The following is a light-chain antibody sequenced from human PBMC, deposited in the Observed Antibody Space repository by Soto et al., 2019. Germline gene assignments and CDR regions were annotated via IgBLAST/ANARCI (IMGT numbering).Light chain of an antibody. J-gene: IGLJ2*01. CDR3: SSYTRSTTLVV. CDR2: DVT. CDR1: SSDVGAYNY. V-gene: IGLV2-14*01. Sequence: QSALTQPASVSGSPGQSITISCTGTSSDVGAYNYVSWYQQHPGKAPKLMIYDVTNRPSGVSSRFSGSKSGNTASLTISGLQAEDEADYYCSSYTRSTTLVVFGGGTKLTLL.